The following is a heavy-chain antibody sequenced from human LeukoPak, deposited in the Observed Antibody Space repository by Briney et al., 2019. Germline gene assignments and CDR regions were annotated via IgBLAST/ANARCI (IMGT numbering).Heavy chain of an antibody. CDR3: AAWGLYNF. CDR1: GFSLSDYW. Sequence: GGSLRLSCAASGFSLSDYWMNWVRQAPGKGLEWVANINLRGGASLYVDSVRGRFTISRDKAKNSLYLQMSSLKVEDTAVYHCAAWGLYNFWGQGTLVTVSS. CDR2: INLRGGAS. J-gene: IGHJ4*02. D-gene: IGHD7-27*01. V-gene: IGHV3-7*01.